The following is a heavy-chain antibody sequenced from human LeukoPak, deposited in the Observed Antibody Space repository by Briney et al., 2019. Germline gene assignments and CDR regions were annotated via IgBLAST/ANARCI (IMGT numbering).Heavy chain of an antibody. CDR3: ARGQQLDKTFDY. V-gene: IGHV1-18*01. J-gene: IGHJ4*02. D-gene: IGHD6-13*01. CDR1: GYTFTDYA. Sequence: ASVRVSCKASGYTFTDYAITWVRQAPGQGLEWMGWISVYSGNTHYAQNVQGRVTMTTDTSTTTAYMELRSLRSDDTAVYYCARGQQLDKTFDYWGQGTLVTVSS. CDR2: ISVYSGNT.